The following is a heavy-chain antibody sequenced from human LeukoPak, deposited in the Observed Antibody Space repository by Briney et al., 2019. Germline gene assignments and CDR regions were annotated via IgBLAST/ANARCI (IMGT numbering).Heavy chain of an antibody. V-gene: IGHV3-23*01. Sequence: GGSLRLSCAASGFTFSSYAMSWVRQAPGKGLEWVSAISGSGGSTYYADSVKGRFTISRDNSKNTLYLQMNSLRAEDTAVYYCAKEFMERTMIVVVNDAFDIWGQGTMVTVSS. CDR2: ISGSGGST. CDR1: GFTFSSYA. D-gene: IGHD3-22*01. J-gene: IGHJ3*02. CDR3: AKEFMERTMIVVVNDAFDI.